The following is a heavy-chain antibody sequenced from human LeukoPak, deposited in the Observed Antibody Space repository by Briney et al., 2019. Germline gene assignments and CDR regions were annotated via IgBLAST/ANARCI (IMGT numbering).Heavy chain of an antibody. J-gene: IGHJ6*02. D-gene: IGHD1-26*01. CDR3: IRRDGSSGRYGMDV. CDR2: VGSKPNNYAT. V-gene: IGHV3-73*01. Sequence: LPGGSLRLSCAASGFTFSASGMHWVRQASGKGLEGVGRVGSKPNNYATVYAASVKGRFTISRDDSKNTAYLHMDSLKTEDTAIYYCIRRDGSSGRYGMDVWGQGTTVTVSS. CDR1: GFTFSASG.